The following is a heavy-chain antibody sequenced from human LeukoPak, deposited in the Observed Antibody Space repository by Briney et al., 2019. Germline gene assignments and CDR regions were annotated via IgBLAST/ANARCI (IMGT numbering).Heavy chain of an antibody. J-gene: IGHJ4*02. D-gene: IGHD1-26*01. V-gene: IGHV1-18*01. CDR1: GYTFTSYG. CDR2: ISAYNGNT. CDR3: ARHIVGATVYYFDY. Sequence: GASVKVSCKASGYTFTSYGISWVRQAPGQGLEWMGWISAYNGNTNYAQELQGRVTMTTDTSTSTAYMELRSLRSDDTAVYYCARHIVGATVYYFDYWGQGTLVTVSS.